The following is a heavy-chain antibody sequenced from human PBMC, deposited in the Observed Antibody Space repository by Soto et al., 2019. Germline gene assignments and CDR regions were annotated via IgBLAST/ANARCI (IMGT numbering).Heavy chain of an antibody. D-gene: IGHD6-13*01. CDR3: ARDKAAAGKGSYYYYGMDV. V-gene: IGHV4-59*01. J-gene: IGHJ6*02. CDR2: IYYSGST. Sequence: SETLSLTCTFSVGSIISYYWSWIRQPPGKGLEWIGYIYYSGSTNYNPSLKSRVTISVDTSKNQFSLKLSSVTAADTAVYYCARDKAAAGKGSYYYYGMDVWGQGTTVTVSS. CDR1: VGSIISYY.